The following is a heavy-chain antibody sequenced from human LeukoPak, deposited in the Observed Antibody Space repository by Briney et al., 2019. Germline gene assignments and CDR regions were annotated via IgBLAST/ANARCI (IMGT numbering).Heavy chain of an antibody. J-gene: IGHJ4*02. Sequence: SETLSLTCTVSGGFISSYYWSWLRQPPGKGLEWIGYIYYSGSTNYNPSLKSRVTISVDTSMNQFSLKLSSVTAADTAVYYCSIYMRIGHTAMVFDYLGQGTLVTVSS. CDR1: GGFISSYY. V-gene: IGHV4-59*01. CDR2: IYYSGST. D-gene: IGHD5-18*01. CDR3: SIYMRIGHTAMVFDY.